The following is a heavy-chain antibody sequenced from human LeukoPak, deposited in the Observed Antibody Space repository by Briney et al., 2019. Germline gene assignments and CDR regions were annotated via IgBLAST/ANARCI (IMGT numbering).Heavy chain of an antibody. J-gene: IGHJ4*02. CDR2: ISWDGGRT. Sequence: PGGSLRLSCAASGFTFDDYAMLWVRQAPGKGLEWVSLISWDGGRTYYADSVKGRFTISRDNSKNSLYLQMNSLRAEDTALYYCAKDKFDGSGSYYFDYWGQGTLVTVSS. CDR3: AKDKFDGSGSYYFDY. D-gene: IGHD3-10*01. CDR1: GFTFDDYA. V-gene: IGHV3-43D*03.